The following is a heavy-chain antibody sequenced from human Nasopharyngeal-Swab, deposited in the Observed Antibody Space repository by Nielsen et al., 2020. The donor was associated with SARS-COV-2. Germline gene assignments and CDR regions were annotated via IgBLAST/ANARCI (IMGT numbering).Heavy chain of an antibody. Sequence: GRSLRLSCAASGFTFSSYSMNWVRQAPGKGLEWVSSISSSSSYIYYADSVKGRFTISRDNAKNSLYLQMNSLRAEDTAVYYCARVDADYDFWSGSKSGLFDYWGQGTLVTVSS. CDR3: ARVDADYDFWSGSKSGLFDY. CDR2: ISSSSSYI. CDR1: GFTFSSYS. J-gene: IGHJ4*02. V-gene: IGHV3-21*01. D-gene: IGHD3-3*01.